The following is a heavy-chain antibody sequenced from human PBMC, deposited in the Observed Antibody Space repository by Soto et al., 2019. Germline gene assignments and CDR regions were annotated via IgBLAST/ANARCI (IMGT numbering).Heavy chain of an antibody. D-gene: IGHD2-15*01. J-gene: IGHJ6*02. CDR1: GGSFRGYY. CDR2: INHSGST. V-gene: IGHV4-34*01. CDR3: ARVRRAATRGVYYYYGMDV. Sequence: SETLSLTCAFYGGSFRGYYWSLIRQPPGKGLEWIGEINHSGSTNYNPSLKSRVTISVDTSKNQFSLKLSSVTAADTAVYYCARVRRAATRGVYYYYGMDVWGQGTTVTVSS.